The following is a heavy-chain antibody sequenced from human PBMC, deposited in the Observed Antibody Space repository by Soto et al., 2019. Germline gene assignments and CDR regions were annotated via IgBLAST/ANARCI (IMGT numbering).Heavy chain of an antibody. CDR3: AKAIAARPRGVHRFDP. D-gene: IGHD6-6*01. J-gene: IGHJ5*02. Sequence: SGGSLRLSCAASGFTFSSYGMSWVRQAPRKGLEWVASITGSGGVTWYADSVRGRFTISRDNSKILLHLQMNSLRAEDTAVYYCAKAIAARPRGVHRFDPWGQGTLVTVSS. V-gene: IGHV3-23*01. CDR2: ITGSGGVT. CDR1: GFTFSSYG.